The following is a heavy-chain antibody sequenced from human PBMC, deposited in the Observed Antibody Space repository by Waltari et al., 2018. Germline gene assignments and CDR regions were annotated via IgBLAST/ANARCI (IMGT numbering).Heavy chain of an antibody. CDR2: INPSGGST. Sequence: QVQLVQSGAEVKTPGASVTVSCKASGYTVTSYYMHWVRQAPGQGLEWMGIINPSGGSTSYAQKFQGRVTMTRDTSTSTVYMELSSLRSEDTAVYYCAREDSSAAVDYWGQGTLVTVSS. CDR1: GYTVTSYY. V-gene: IGHV1-46*01. CDR3: AREDSSAAVDY. D-gene: IGHD6-13*01. J-gene: IGHJ4*02.